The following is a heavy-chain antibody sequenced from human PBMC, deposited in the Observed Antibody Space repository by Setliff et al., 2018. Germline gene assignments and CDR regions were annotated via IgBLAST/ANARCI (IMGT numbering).Heavy chain of an antibody. CDR2: IYDSGSS. CDR1: GGSVSNSGFF. V-gene: IGHV4-39*01. CDR3: GRGFSRIEGWGNWFDP. J-gene: IGHJ5*02. D-gene: IGHD2-15*01. Sequence: PSETLSLTCTVSGGSVSNSGFFWGWLRPAPGKGLEWIGNIYDSGSSNYNASLKSQLIITRDTSKNQISLKLTSVTAADTAVYYCGRGFSRIEGWGNWFDPWGQGILVTVSS.